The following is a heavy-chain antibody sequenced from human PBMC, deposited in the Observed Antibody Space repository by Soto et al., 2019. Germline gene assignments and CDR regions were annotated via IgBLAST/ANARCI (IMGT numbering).Heavy chain of an antibody. V-gene: IGHV1-8*01. D-gene: IGHD3-22*01. CDR2: MNPNSGNT. Sequence: ASVKVSCKXSGYTFTSYDINWVRQATGQGLEWMGWMNPNSGNTGYAQKFQGRVTMTRNTSISTAYMELSSLRSEDTAVYYCARARATYYYDSSGYQGAFDIWGQGTMVTVSS. CDR1: GYTFTSYD. CDR3: ARARATYYYDSSGYQGAFDI. J-gene: IGHJ3*02.